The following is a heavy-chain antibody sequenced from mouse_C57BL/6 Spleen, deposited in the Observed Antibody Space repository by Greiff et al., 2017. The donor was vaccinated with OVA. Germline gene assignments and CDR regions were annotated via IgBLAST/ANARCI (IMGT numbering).Heavy chain of an antibody. CDR3: ARTTPYGSSFEGYFDV. J-gene: IGHJ1*03. CDR2: IDPSDSYT. D-gene: IGHD1-1*01. Sequence: VQLQQPGAELVMPGASVKLSCKASGYTFTSYWMHWVKQRPGQGLEWIGEIDPSDSYTNYNQKFKGKSTLTVDKSSSTAYMQLSSLTSEDSAVYYCARTTPYGSSFEGYFDVWGTGTTVTVSS. V-gene: IGHV1-69*01. CDR1: GYTFTSYW.